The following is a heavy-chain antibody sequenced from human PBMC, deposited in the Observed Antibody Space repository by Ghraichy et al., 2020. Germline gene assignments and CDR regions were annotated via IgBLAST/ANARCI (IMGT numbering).Heavy chain of an antibody. V-gene: IGHV5-51*01. CDR1: GYKFSNDW. D-gene: IGHD3-3*01. J-gene: IGHJ5*01. CDR2: IFPGDSET. CDR3: ARALFKSRFDS. Sequence: GESLNISCRGYGYKFSNDWIAWVRQLPGRGLEWMGIIFPGDSETIYSPSFQGQVSISVDKSINTAYLQWTSLKAPDTATYYCARALFKSRFDSWGQGTLVTVSS.